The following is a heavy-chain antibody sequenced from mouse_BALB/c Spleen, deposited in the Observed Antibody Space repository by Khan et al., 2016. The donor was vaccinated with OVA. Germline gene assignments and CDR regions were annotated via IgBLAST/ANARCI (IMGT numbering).Heavy chain of an antibody. Sequence: VRLQQSGAELVKPGASVKLSCTASGFTIKDIYIHWVKQRPEQGLEWIGRIDPANGYTKFAPKFQGQATIPSDTSSNTAYLQLSSLTSEDTAVYYCARMTYYDGSYWGQGTLVTVSS. V-gene: IGHV14-3*02. CDR2: IDPANGYT. J-gene: IGHJ3*01. CDR3: ARMTYYDGSY. CDR1: GFTIKDIY. D-gene: IGHD1-1*01.